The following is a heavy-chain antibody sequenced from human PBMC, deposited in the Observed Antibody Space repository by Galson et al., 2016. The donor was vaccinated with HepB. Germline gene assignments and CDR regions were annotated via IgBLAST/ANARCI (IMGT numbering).Heavy chain of an antibody. CDR2: VYNSGGT. CDR3: ARTYYDFWSGYFDY. CDR1: GASISSYY. V-gene: IGHV4-59*01. Sequence: ETLSLTCTVSGASISSYYWSWIRQPPNKGLEWMGSVYNSGGTSYNPSLQSQVTISEDTSKNEFSLKLSSVTPADTAVYFCARTYYDFWSGYFDYWGQGIPVTVSS. J-gene: IGHJ4*02. D-gene: IGHD3-3*01.